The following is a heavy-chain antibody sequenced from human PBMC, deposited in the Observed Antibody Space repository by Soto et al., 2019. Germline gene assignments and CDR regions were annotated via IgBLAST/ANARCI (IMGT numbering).Heavy chain of an antibody. CDR2: IYYSGST. CDR1: GGSISSGDYY. V-gene: IGHV4-30-4*01. Sequence: KLSETLSLTCTVSGGSISSGDYYWSWIRQPAGKGLEWIGYIYYSGSTYYNPSLKSRVTISVDTSKNQFSLKLSSVTAADTAVYYCARGGGGLWFGEFHLPVDAFDIWGQGTMVTVSS. J-gene: IGHJ3*02. CDR3: ARGGGGLWFGEFHLPVDAFDI. D-gene: IGHD3-10*01.